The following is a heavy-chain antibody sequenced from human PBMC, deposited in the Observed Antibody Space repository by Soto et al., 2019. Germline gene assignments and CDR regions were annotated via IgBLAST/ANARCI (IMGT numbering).Heavy chain of an antibody. D-gene: IGHD6-13*01. J-gene: IGHJ4*02. Sequence: PGGSLRLSCAASGFTFSSYGMHWVRQAPGKGLEWVAVIWYDGSNKYYADSVKGRFTISRDNSKNTLYLQMNSLRAEDTAVYYCARDSSSWYAPGARDYWGQGTLVTVSS. CDR3: ARDSSSWYAPGARDY. CDR2: IWYDGSNK. CDR1: GFTFSSYG. V-gene: IGHV3-33*01.